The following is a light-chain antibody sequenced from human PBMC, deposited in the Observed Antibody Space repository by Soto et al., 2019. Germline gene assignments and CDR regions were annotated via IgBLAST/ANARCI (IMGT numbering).Light chain of an antibody. CDR3: QQSYNTLQLS. Sequence: DIQMTQSPSSLSASVGDRVTITCRASQSISNYLNWYQQKQGKAPKLLIYAASSLQSGVPSRFSGRGSGTVFTLTIRSLQPEDCATYYCQQSYNTLQLSVGGGLKVEIK. CDR2: AAS. CDR1: QSISNY. V-gene: IGKV1-39*01. J-gene: IGKJ4*01.